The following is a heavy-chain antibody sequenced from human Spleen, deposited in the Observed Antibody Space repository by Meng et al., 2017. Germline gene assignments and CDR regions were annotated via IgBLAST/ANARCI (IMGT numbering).Heavy chain of an antibody. Sequence: GESLKISCAASGFTFSSYAMSCVRQAPGKGLEWVSAISGSGGSTYYADSVKGRFTISRDNSKNTLFLQMNSLRAEDTAVYYCAKDLLWFGESTHDAFDIWGQGTMVTVSS. CDR1: GFTFSSYA. J-gene: IGHJ3*02. CDR2: ISGSGGST. CDR3: AKDLLWFGESTHDAFDI. D-gene: IGHD3-10*01. V-gene: IGHV3-23*01.